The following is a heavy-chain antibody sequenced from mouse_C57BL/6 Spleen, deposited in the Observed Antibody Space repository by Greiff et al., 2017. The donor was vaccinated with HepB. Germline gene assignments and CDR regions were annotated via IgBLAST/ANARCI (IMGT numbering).Heavy chain of an antibody. J-gene: IGHJ4*01. D-gene: IGHD3-1*01. V-gene: IGHV1-80*01. CDR3: AKEGYQGYAMDY. CDR2: IYPGDGDT. CDR1: GYAFSSYW. Sequence: QVQLKESGAELVKPGASVKISCKASGYAFSSYWMNWVKQRPGKGLEWIGQIYPGDGDTNYNGKFKGKATLTAEKSSSTAYMQLSSLTSEDSAVYFCAKEGYQGYAMDYWGQGTSVTVSS.